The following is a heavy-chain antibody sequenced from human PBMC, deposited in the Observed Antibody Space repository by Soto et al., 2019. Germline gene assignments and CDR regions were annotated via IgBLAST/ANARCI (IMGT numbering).Heavy chain of an antibody. J-gene: IGHJ4*02. Sequence: EVQLLESGGGLVQPGGSLRLACAASGFTFSSYAMRWVRQAPGKGLEWVSAISGSGGSTNYADSVKGRFTISRDNSKNALYLQMNSLRAEDTAVYYCAKHPIAAESVDYWGQGTLVTVSS. CDR2: ISGSGGST. D-gene: IGHD6-13*01. V-gene: IGHV3-23*01. CDR3: AKHPIAAESVDY. CDR1: GFTFSSYA.